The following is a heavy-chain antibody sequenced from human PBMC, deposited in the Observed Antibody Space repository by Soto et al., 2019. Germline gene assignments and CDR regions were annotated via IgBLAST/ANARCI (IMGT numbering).Heavy chain of an antibody. Sequence: SETLSLTCAVYGGSFSGYYWSWIRQPPGKGLEWIGEINHSGSTDYNPSLKSRVTISVDTSKNQFSLKLSSVTAADTAVYYCARGHFRNYDILTGYYRSSRQPYMDVWGQGTTVTVSS. CDR1: GGSFSGYY. D-gene: IGHD3-9*01. CDR3: ARGHFRNYDILTGYYRSSRQPYMDV. V-gene: IGHV4-34*01. J-gene: IGHJ6*02. CDR2: INHSGST.